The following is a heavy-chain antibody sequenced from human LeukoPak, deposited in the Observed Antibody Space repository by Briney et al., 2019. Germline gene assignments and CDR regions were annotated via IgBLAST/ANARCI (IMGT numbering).Heavy chain of an antibody. Sequence: PGGSLTLSCVASGFTFSDSAMHWVRQASGKGLEWVGRIRSKGNSYATEFAASVKGRFTISRDDSKNTAYLQMNSLKTDDTAVYYCIRQSGRDGYIYDPLDYWGQGTLVTVSS. CDR2: IRSKGNSYAT. D-gene: IGHD5-24*01. CDR3: IRQSGRDGYIYDPLDY. CDR1: GFTFSDSA. J-gene: IGHJ4*02. V-gene: IGHV3-73*01.